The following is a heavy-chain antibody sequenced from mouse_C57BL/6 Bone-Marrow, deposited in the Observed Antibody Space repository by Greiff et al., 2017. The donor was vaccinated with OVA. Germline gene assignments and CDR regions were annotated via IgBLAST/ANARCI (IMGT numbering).Heavy chain of an antibody. CDR2: IYPGDGDT. J-gene: IGHJ4*01. Sequence: QVQLKESGAELVKPGASVKISCKASGYAFSSYWMNWVKQRPGKGLEWIGQIYPGDGDTNYNGKFKGKATLTADKSPSTAYMQLSSLTSEDSAVYFCARGDYYAMDYWGQGTSVTVSS. V-gene: IGHV1-80*01. CDR3: ARGDYYAMDY. CDR1: GYAFSSYW.